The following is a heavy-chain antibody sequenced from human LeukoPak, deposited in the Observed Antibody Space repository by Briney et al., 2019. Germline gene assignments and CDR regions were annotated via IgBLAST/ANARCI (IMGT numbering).Heavy chain of an antibody. CDR1: GFTFSSYW. Sequence: GGSLRLSCAASGFTFSSYWMSWVRQAPGKGLEWVANIKQDGSEKYYVDSVKGRFTISRDNAKSSLYLQMNSLRAEDTAVYYCASALPYYDFWSGYYGLGTFDYWGQGTLVTVSS. CDR3: ASALPYYDFWSGYYGLGTFDY. CDR2: IKQDGSEK. D-gene: IGHD3-3*01. J-gene: IGHJ4*02. V-gene: IGHV3-7*01.